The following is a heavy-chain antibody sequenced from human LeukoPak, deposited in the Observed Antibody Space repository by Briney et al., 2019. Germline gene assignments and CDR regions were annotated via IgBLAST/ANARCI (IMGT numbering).Heavy chain of an antibody. CDR1: GGSISSYY. V-gene: IGHV4-59*01. CDR2: IYYSGST. D-gene: IGHD3-9*01. J-gene: IGHJ4*02. CDR3: ARGSALTPGLDY. Sequence: PSETLSLTCTVSGGSISSYYWSWIRQPPGKGLEWIGYIYYSGSTNYKPSLKSRVTISVDTSNNQFSLRLNSVTAADTAVYYCARGSALTPGLDYWGRGTLVTVSS.